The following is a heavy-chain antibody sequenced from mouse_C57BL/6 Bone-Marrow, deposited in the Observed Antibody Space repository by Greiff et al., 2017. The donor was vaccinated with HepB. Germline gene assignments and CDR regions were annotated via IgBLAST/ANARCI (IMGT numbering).Heavy chain of an antibody. CDR2: INPSSGYT. J-gene: IGHJ1*03. CDR1: GYTFTSYW. V-gene: IGHV1-7*01. CDR3: AWDYDSYWYFDV. D-gene: IGHD2-4*01. Sequence: VQLKESGAELAKPGASVKLSCKASGYTFTSYWMHWVKQRPGQGLEWIGYINPSSGYTKYNQKFKDKATLTADKSSSTAYMQLSSLTYEDSAVYYCAWDYDSYWYFDVWGTGTTVTVSS.